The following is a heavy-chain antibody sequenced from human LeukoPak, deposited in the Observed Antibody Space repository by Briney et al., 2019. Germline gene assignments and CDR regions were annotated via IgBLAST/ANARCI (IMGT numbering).Heavy chain of an antibody. D-gene: IGHD3-10*01. CDR2: INHSGST. Sequence: PSETLSLTCAVYGGSFSGYYWSWIRQPPGKGLEWIGEINHSGSTNYNPSLKSRVTISVDTSKNQFSLKLSSVTAADTAVYYCARGPGVQGVIWDLNWFDPWGQGTLVTVSS. CDR1: GGSFSGYY. J-gene: IGHJ5*02. V-gene: IGHV4-34*01. CDR3: ARGPGVQGVIWDLNWFDP.